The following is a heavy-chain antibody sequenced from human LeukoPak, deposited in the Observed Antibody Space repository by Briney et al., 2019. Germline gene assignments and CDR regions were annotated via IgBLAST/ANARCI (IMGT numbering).Heavy chain of an antibody. V-gene: IGHV3-23*01. Sequence: GGSLRLSCAASGFTFSSYAMSWVRQAPGKGLEWVSAISGSGGSTNYADSVKGRFTISRDNSKNTLYLQMNSLRAEDTAVYYCAKAVKAGKIVVVVAADYWGQGTLVTVSS. CDR1: GFTFSSYA. D-gene: IGHD2-15*01. J-gene: IGHJ4*02. CDR3: AKAVKAGKIVVVVAADY. CDR2: ISGSGGST.